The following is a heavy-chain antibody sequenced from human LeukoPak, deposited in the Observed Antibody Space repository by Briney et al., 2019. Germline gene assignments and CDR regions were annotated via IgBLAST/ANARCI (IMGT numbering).Heavy chain of an antibody. J-gene: IGHJ4*02. CDR3: ARSGTPLR. CDR1: GGSISSSSYY. CDR2: IYYSGST. D-gene: IGHD1-7*01. V-gene: IGHV4-39*07. Sequence: SKTLSLTRTVSGGSISSSSYYWGWIRQPPGKGLEWIGSIYYSGSTYYNPSLKSRVTISVDTSKNQFSLKLSSVTAADTAVYYCARSGTPLRWGQGTLVTVSS.